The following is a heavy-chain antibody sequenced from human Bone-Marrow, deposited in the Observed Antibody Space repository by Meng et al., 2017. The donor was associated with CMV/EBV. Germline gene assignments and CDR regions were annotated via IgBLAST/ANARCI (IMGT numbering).Heavy chain of an antibody. CDR2: IIPRFGTP. CDR1: GGGDFSKFA. Sequence: SVKVSCKASGGGDFSKFAIQWVRQAPGQGPEWMGGIIPRFGTPRSAQKFRARVTFATDTSMSTAYMDLNSLTSDDTAVYYCAREDTHLTLGVNWFDPWGQGTLVTVSS. V-gene: IGHV1-69*05. J-gene: IGHJ5*02. CDR3: AREDTHLTLGVNWFDP. D-gene: IGHD2-8*01.